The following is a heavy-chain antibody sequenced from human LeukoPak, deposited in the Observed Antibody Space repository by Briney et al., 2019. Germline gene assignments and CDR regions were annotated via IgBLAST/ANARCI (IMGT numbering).Heavy chain of an antibody. Sequence: QPGGSLRLSCAASGFTFSSYWMHWVRQAPGKGLVCVSHIKSDGSTTSYADSVEGRFTISRDNTRNTLCLQMNSLRAEDTAVYYCARNRGYSVDYWGQGTLVTVSS. CDR2: IKSDGSTT. CDR3: ARNRGYSVDY. V-gene: IGHV3-74*01. CDR1: GFTFSSYW. J-gene: IGHJ4*02. D-gene: IGHD2-15*01.